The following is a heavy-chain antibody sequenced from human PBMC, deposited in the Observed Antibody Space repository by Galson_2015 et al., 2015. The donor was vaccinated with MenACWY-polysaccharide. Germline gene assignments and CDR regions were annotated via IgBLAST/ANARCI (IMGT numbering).Heavy chain of an antibody. CDR3: ARATYNGGWYPDYFDY. CDR2: INPDGSDK. J-gene: IGHJ4*02. Sequence: INPDGSDKYYVDSVKGRFTISRDNAKNSLYLQMNGLRAEDTAIFFCARATYNGGWYPDYFDYWGQGALVTVSS. V-gene: IGHV3-7*01. D-gene: IGHD6-19*01.